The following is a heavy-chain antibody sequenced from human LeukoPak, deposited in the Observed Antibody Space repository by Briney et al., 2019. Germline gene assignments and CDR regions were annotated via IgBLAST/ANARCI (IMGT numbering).Heavy chain of an antibody. J-gene: IGHJ5*02. CDR3: AGDDYSNWFDP. CDR2: ISAYNGNT. V-gene: IGHV1-18*01. D-gene: IGHD4-11*01. CDR1: GGTFSSYA. Sequence: SSVKVSCKASGGTFSSYAISWVRQAPGQGLEWMGWISAYNGNTNYAQKLQGRVTMTTDTSTSTAYMELRSLRSDDTAVFYCAGDDYSNWFDPWGQGTLVTVSS.